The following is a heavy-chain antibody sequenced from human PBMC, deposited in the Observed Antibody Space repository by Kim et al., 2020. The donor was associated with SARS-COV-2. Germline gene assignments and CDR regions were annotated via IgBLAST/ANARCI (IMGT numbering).Heavy chain of an antibody. CDR1: GFTFSSYA. V-gene: IGHV3-30*04. CDR2: ISYDGSNK. J-gene: IGHJ6*02. Sequence: GGSLRLSCAASGFTFSSYAMHWVRQAPGKGLEWVAVISYDGSNKYYADSVKGRFTISRDNSKNTPYLQMHSLRAEDTAAYYCARQKFYYYYGMGVWGQG. CDR3: ARQKFYYYYGMGV.